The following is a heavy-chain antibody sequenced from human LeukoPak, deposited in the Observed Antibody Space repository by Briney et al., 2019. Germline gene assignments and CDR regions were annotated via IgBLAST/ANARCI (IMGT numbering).Heavy chain of an antibody. V-gene: IGHV3-21*01. D-gene: IGHD2-15*01. CDR3: ARTYCSGGSCYSNIDY. Sequence: PGGSLRLSCAASGFTFSSYSMKWVRQAPGKGLEWVSSISSSSSYIYYADSVKGRFTISRDNAKNSLYLQMNSLRAEDTAVYYCARTYCSGGSCYSNIDYWGQGTLVTVSS. CDR1: GFTFSSYS. J-gene: IGHJ4*02. CDR2: ISSSSSYI.